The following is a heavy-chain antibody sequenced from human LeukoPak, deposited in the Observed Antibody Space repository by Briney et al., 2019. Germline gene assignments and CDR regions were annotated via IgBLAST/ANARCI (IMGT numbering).Heavy chain of an antibody. V-gene: IGHV3-48*03. CDR2: IWRIGSTI. J-gene: IGHJ1*01. CDR1: GVTFSSYE. CDR3: AARYYYERGYFQH. Sequence: GGGLRLSCAASGVTFSSYEMNGVRQGPGEGLGWGSYIWRIGSTIYYADSGKGGFTTSSDTAKKSLYLQMNSLTDEDTAVYYCAARYYYERGYFQHWGQGTLVTVSS. D-gene: IGHD3-10*02.